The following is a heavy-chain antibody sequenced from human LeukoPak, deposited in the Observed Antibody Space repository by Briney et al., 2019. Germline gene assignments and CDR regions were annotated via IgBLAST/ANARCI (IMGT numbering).Heavy chain of an antibody. V-gene: IGHV5-51*01. CDR3: ARLAPLVRGVIYYFDH. CDR1: GYRFPSHW. Sequence: GESLKTSRNGFGYRFPSHWISRVRQIPGKSLEWMGIIYPGDSDPRYSPSFQGQVTISADKSTSIAYLQWSSLKASASDPYYWARLAPLVRGVIYYFDHWGEGPLVTVSS. D-gene: IGHD3-10*01. J-gene: IGHJ4*02. CDR2: IYPGDSDP.